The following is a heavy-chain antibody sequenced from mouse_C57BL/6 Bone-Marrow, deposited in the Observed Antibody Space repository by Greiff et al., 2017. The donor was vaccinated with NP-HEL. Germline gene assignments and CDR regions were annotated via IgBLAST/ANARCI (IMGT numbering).Heavy chain of an antibody. J-gene: IGHJ4*01. CDR2: IDPEDGDT. Sequence: VQLKESGAELVRPGASVKLSCTASGFNIKDYYMHWVKQRPEQGLEWIGRIDPEDGDTEYAPKFQGKATMTADTSSNTAYLQLSSLTSKDTAVYYCTTPCYSNYDWVDYWGQGTSVTVSS. CDR1: GFNIKDYY. D-gene: IGHD2-5*01. V-gene: IGHV14-1*01. CDR3: TTPCYSNYDWVDY.